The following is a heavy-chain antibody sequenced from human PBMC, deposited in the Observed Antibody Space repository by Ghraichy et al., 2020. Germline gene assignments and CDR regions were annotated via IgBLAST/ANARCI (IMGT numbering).Heavy chain of an antibody. J-gene: IGHJ3*01. CDR2: IDRDGRT. V-gene: IGHV3-43*01. Sequence: GESLNISCAASGFTFHDYTMHWVRQAPGKGLEWVSLIDRDGRTYYADSVKGRFTISRDNRKNSLYLQVNYMRTEDTALYYCVKEALGGVLAFDVWGQGTVVTVSS. CDR1: GFTFHDYT. D-gene: IGHD3-16*01. CDR3: VKEALGGVLAFDV.